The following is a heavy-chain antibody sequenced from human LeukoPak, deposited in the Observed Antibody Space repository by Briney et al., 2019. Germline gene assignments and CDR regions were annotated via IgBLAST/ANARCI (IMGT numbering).Heavy chain of an antibody. CDR3: AREDCSGGSCYVVY. D-gene: IGHD2-15*01. V-gene: IGHV4-31*03. CDR1: GGSISSGGYY. CDR2: IYHSGST. J-gene: IGHJ4*02. Sequence: SETLSLTCTVSGGSISSGGYYWSWIRQHPGKGLEWIGYIYHSGSTYYNPSLKSRVTISVDTSKNQFSLKLSSVTAADTAVYYCAREDCSGGSCYVVYWGQGTLVTVSS.